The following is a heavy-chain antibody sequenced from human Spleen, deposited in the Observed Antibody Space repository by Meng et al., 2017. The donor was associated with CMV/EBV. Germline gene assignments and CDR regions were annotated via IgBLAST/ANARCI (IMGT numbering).Heavy chain of an antibody. Sequence: SGGNFSSYAISWVREAPGQGVEWRGGIIPIFGTANDAQKCQGRGTITTDESTSTAYMELSSLRSEDTAVYYGLIPVYCSSTSCYDYWGQGTLVTVSS. CDR3: LIPVYCSSTSCYDY. CDR1: GGNFSSYA. CDR2: IIPIFGTA. D-gene: IGHD2-2*01. J-gene: IGHJ4*02. V-gene: IGHV1-69*05.